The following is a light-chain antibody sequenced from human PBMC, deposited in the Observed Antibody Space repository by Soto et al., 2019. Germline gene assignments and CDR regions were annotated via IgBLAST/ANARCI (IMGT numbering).Light chain of an antibody. Sequence: ETVMTQSPATLSVSPGERATLSCRASQSVSNNLAWYQQKPSQAPRLLIYGASTRATGIPARFSGSGSGTEFTLTISSLQSEVFAVYYCQQYNDWPPVTFGQGTRLEIK. V-gene: IGKV3-15*01. CDR2: GAS. CDR1: QSVSNN. CDR3: QQYNDWPPVT. J-gene: IGKJ5*01.